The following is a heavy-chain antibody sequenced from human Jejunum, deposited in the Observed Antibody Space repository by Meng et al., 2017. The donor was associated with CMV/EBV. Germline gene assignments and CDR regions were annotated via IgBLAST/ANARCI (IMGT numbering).Heavy chain of an antibody. Sequence: FTDYWIGWVRQRPGKGLEWMGSIYAGDSDTRYGPSFEGQVTISVDKYIDTAYLQWSSLKASDTAMYYCARGAGRITTFGVVLSWFDPWGQGTLVTVSS. V-gene: IGHV5-51*01. J-gene: IGHJ5*02. CDR1: FTDYW. CDR2: IYAGDSDT. CDR3: ARGAGRITTFGVVLSWFDP. D-gene: IGHD3-3*01.